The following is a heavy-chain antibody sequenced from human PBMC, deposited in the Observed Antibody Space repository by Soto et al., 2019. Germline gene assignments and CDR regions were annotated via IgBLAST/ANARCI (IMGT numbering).Heavy chain of an antibody. Sequence: QVQLQESGPGLVKPSGTLSLTCAVSGASISSSHWWSWVRQPPGKGPEWIGEIYHSGSTYYNASLKSRVAISLDKSKNQFSLKLRSVTAADTAVYYCVRKDYSDWFFDLWGRGTLVTVSS. D-gene: IGHD4-4*01. J-gene: IGHJ2*01. CDR2: IYHSGST. CDR1: GASISSSHW. V-gene: IGHV4-4*02. CDR3: VRKDYSDWFFDL.